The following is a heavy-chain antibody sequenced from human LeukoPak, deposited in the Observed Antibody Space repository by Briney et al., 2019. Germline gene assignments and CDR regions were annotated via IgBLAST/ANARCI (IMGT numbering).Heavy chain of an antibody. Sequence: GRSLRLSCAASGFTFSSYGMHWVRQAPGKGLEWVAVISYDGSNKYYADSVKGRFTISRDNSKNTLYLQMNSLRAEDTAVYYCAKDQYSGSHYFDYWGQGTLVTVSS. CDR2: ISYDGSNK. D-gene: IGHD1-26*01. CDR3: AKDQYSGSHYFDY. V-gene: IGHV3-30*18. CDR1: GFTFSSYG. J-gene: IGHJ4*02.